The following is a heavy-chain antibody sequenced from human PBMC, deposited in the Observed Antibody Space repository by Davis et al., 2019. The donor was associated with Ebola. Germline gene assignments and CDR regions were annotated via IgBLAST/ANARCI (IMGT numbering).Heavy chain of an antibody. D-gene: IGHD3-22*01. CDR3: ARMTGYYYDSSGYYRYDAFDI. V-gene: IGHV4-34*01. CDR2: INHSGST. J-gene: IGHJ3*02. Sequence: LSLTCAVYGGSFSGYYWSWIRQPPGKGLEWIGEINHSGSTYYNPSLKSRVTISVDTSKNQFSLKLSSVTAADTAVYYCARMTGYYYDSSGYYRYDAFDIWGQGTMVTVSS. CDR1: GGSFSGYY.